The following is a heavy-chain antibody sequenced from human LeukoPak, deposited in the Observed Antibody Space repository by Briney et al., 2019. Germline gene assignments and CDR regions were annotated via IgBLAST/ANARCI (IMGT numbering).Heavy chain of an antibody. CDR1: GYTFTSYG. Sequence: ASVKVSCKASGYTFTSYGISWVRQAPGQGLEWMGWISAYNGNTNYAQKLQGRVTMTTDTSTSTPYMELRSLRSDDTAVYYCARDRGDSSVFVWPWGQGTLVTVSS. D-gene: IGHD3-22*01. CDR2: ISAYNGNT. V-gene: IGHV1-18*01. J-gene: IGHJ5*02. CDR3: ARDRGDSSVFVWP.